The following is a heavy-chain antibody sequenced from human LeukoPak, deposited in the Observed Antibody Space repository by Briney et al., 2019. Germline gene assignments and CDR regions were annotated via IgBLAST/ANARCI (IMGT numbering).Heavy chain of an antibody. CDR2: IYYSGST. CDR3: ARLYYDSSGYYQICYFDY. CDR1: GGSISSSSYY. J-gene: IGHJ4*02. Sequence: KPSETLSLTCTVSGGSISSSSYYWGCIRQPPGKGLEWIGSIYYSGSTYYNPSLKSRVTISVDTSKNQFSLNLGSVTAADTAVYYCARLYYDSSGYYQICYFDYWGQGTLVTVSS. V-gene: IGHV4-39*01. D-gene: IGHD3-22*01.